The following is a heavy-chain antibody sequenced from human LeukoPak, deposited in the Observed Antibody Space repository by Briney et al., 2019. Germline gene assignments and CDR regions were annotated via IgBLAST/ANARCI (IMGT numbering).Heavy chain of an antibody. CDR3: ARGHSGSYQRTDAFDI. V-gene: IGHV3-30*03. CDR1: GFTFSSYV. Sequence: GRSLRLSCAASGFTFSSYVMHWVRQAPGKGLEWVALISYDGRNKYYADSVKGRFTISRDNSKNTLSLQMNSLRAEDTAMYYCARGHSGSYQRTDAFDIWGQGTMVTVSS. CDR2: ISYDGRNK. J-gene: IGHJ3*02. D-gene: IGHD1-26*01.